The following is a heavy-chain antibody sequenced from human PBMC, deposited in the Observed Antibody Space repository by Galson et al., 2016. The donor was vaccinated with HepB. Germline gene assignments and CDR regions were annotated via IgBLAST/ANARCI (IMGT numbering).Heavy chain of an antibody. Sequence: SLRLSCAASGFTFNESAMHWVRQAPGKGLEWVSGITWNSGRIGYADSVRGRFTNSRDSSKNSLYLQMNSLRVEDTAFYYCAKDIGAGHNFGHSPNYWGQGTLVTVSS. CDR3: AKDIGAGHNFGHSPNY. CDR1: GFTFNESA. D-gene: IGHD1-1*01. CDR2: ITWNSGRI. J-gene: IGHJ4*02. V-gene: IGHV3-9*01.